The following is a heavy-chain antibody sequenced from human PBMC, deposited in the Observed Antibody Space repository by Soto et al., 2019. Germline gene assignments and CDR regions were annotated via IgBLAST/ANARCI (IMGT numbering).Heavy chain of an antibody. CDR1: GFTFSSYD. J-gene: IGHJ4*02. D-gene: IGHD3-22*01. V-gene: IGHV3-13*04. Sequence: WGSRRLSCSASGFTFSSYDMHWVRQGPGKGLEWVSAIGTAGDTNYAGSVKGRFTISRENAKNSLYLQMNSLRAGDTAIYFCARAIGPTLFDYWGQGALVTVSS. CDR3: ARAIGPTLFDY. CDR2: IGTAGDT.